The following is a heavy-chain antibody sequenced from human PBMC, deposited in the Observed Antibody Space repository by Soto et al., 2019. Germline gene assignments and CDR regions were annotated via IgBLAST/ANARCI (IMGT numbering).Heavy chain of an antibody. CDR1: GGSISSGGYY. J-gene: IGHJ6*02. V-gene: IGHV4-31*03. Sequence: SETLSLTCTVSGGSISSGGYYWSWIRQHPGKGLEWIGYIYYSGSTYYNPSLKSRVTISVDTSKNQFSLKLSSVTAADTAVYYCARHLTYCSAGSCYSDFPHYGMDVWGQGTTVTVSS. CDR3: ARHLTYCSAGSCYSDFPHYGMDV. CDR2: IYYSGST. D-gene: IGHD2-15*01.